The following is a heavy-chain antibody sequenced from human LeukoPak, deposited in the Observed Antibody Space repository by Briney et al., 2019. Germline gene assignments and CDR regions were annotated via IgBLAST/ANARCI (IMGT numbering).Heavy chain of an antibody. Sequence: SETLSLTCTVSGDSMSPYFWTWVRQSPGKGLEWVGYIYQTTTTYNPFLKGRVTISTDMSQNQLSLKVTSVTAADTAVYYCARNFPGRTEDVWGKGTTVIVSS. CDR3: ARNFPGRTEDV. CDR2: IYQTTT. J-gene: IGHJ6*04. D-gene: IGHD1-14*01. V-gene: IGHV4-59*01. CDR1: GDSMSPYF.